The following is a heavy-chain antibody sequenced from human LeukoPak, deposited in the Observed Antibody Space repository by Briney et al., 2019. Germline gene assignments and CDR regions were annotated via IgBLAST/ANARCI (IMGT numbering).Heavy chain of an antibody. Sequence: ASVKVSCKASGYTFTSYGISWVRQAPGQGLEWMGWISAYNGNTNYAQKLQGRVTMTTDTSTSTAYMELRSLRSDDTAVYYCANSPPHTMIFDYWGQGTLVTVSS. CDR1: GYTFTSYG. CDR3: ANSPPHTMIFDY. CDR2: ISAYNGNT. V-gene: IGHV1-18*01. D-gene: IGHD3-22*01. J-gene: IGHJ4*02.